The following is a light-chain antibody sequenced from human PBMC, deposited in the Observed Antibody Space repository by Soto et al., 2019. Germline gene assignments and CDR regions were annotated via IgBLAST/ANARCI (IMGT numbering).Light chain of an antibody. CDR3: QHYHSYPWT. CDR2: GAS. Sequence: DIQMTQSPSTLSASVGDRVTITCRASQNIDRWLAWYQQKPGKAPNLLIYGASNLESGVPSRFSGSGSGTEFTLTISSLRPDDFATYYCQHYHSYPWTFGQGTNVEIK. CDR1: QNIDRW. J-gene: IGKJ1*01. V-gene: IGKV1-5*03.